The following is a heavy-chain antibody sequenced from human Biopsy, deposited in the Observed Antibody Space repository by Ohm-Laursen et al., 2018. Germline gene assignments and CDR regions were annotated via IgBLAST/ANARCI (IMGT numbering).Heavy chain of an antibody. Sequence: SLRLSCTASRFMFSASWMSWVRQAPGKGLEWVSRINRDSDTADYVDSVRGRFTISRDNARKTLFLQMNSLRPEDTALYYCVKDRGGARASFHYWGQGIRVAVSS. J-gene: IGHJ4*02. D-gene: IGHD3-16*01. CDR3: VKDRGGARASFHY. CDR2: INRDSDTA. V-gene: IGHV3-9*01. CDR1: RFMFSASW.